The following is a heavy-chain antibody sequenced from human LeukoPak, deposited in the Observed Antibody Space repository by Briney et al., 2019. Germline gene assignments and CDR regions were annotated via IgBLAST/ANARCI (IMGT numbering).Heavy chain of an antibody. D-gene: IGHD5-12*01. J-gene: IGHJ6*03. Sequence: PGGSLRLSCAASGFTFSSYGMGWVRQAPGKGLEWVSAISGSGGSTYYADSVKGRFTISRDNSKNTLYLQMNSLRAEDTAVYYCAKRETEWPRNNYYYMDVWGKGTTVTISS. V-gene: IGHV3-23*01. CDR1: GFTFSSYG. CDR2: ISGSGGST. CDR3: AKRETEWPRNNYYYMDV.